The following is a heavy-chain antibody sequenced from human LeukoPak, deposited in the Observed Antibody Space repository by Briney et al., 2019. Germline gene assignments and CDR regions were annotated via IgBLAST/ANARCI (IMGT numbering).Heavy chain of an antibody. J-gene: IGHJ6*04. CDR2: INSDGSST. D-gene: IGHD3-10*02. Sequence: GGSLRLSCAASGFTFSSHWMHWVRQAPGKGPVWVSRINSDGSSTSYADSVKGRFTISRDNAKNTLYLQMNSLRAEDTAVYYCAELGITMIGGVWGKGTTVTISS. V-gene: IGHV3-74*01. CDR1: GFTFSSHW. CDR3: AELGITMIGGV.